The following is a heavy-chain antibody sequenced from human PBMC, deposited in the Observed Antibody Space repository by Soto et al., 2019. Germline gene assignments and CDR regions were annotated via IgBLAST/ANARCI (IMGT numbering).Heavy chain of an antibody. Sequence: SVKVSFKASGGTFSSYAISWLRQAPGQGLEWMGGIIPIFGTANYAQKFQGRVTITADKSTSTAYMELSSLRSEDTAVYYCARAKQLVRDYYYGMDVWGQGTTVTSP. CDR2: IIPIFGTA. D-gene: IGHD6-13*01. CDR1: GGTFSSYA. CDR3: ARAKQLVRDYYYGMDV. J-gene: IGHJ6*02. V-gene: IGHV1-69*06.